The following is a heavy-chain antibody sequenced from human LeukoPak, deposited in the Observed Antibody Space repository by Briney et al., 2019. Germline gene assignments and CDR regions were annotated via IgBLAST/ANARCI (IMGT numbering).Heavy chain of an antibody. D-gene: IGHD3-10*01. CDR2: LYYSGST. Sequence: SETLSLTCTVSGGSINSNLDYWGWLRQPPGKGLDWIGSLYYSGSTYYNPSLKSRVTISVDTSKNQFSLKLSSVTAADTAVYYCAKDILRSSRVLGSAFDIWGQGTMVTVSS. CDR1: GGSINSNLDY. CDR3: AKDILRSSRVLGSAFDI. J-gene: IGHJ3*02. V-gene: IGHV4-39*07.